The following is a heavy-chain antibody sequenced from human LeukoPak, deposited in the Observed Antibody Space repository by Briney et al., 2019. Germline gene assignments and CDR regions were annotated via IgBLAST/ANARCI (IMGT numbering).Heavy chain of an antibody. CDR2: INHSGST. Sequence: SETLSLTCAVYGGSFSGYYWSWIRQPPGKGLEWIGEINHSGSTNYNPSLKSRVTISVDTSKNQFSLKLSSVTAADTAVYYCARATPYYYDSSGYQIFFDYWGQGTLVTVSS. CDR3: ARATPYYYDSSGYQIFFDY. V-gene: IGHV4-34*01. CDR1: GGSFSGYY. J-gene: IGHJ4*02. D-gene: IGHD3-22*01.